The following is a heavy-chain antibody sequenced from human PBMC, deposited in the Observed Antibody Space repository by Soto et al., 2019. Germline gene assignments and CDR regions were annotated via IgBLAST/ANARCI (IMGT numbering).Heavy chain of an antibody. D-gene: IGHD3-22*01. CDR3: AREDSRVWTYDDHGMDV. J-gene: IGHJ6*02. CDR1: GFTLSAYW. CDR2: SSSDGTMS. Sequence: EVQVVESGGGLVEPGGSLKLSCAGSGFTLSAYWMLWVRQAPGKGLVWISRSSSDGTMSDYADSVKGRFTISRDNAKSTVSLEMSSLRPEDTAVYYCAREDSRVWTYDDHGMDVWGQGTTVIVSS. V-gene: IGHV3-74*01.